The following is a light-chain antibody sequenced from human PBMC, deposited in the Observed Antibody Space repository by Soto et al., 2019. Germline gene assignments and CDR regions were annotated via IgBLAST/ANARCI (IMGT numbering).Light chain of an antibody. V-gene: IGKV3-15*01. J-gene: IGKJ1*01. Sequence: EIVMTQSPATLSVSPGERATLSCRASQSVSSNLAWYQQKPGQAPRLLIYGASTRATGIPARFSGSGSGTEFTLTISSLQSEDCAVDYCQQYNTGQGTFGQGTKVEIK. CDR1: QSVSSN. CDR2: GAS. CDR3: QQYNTGQGT.